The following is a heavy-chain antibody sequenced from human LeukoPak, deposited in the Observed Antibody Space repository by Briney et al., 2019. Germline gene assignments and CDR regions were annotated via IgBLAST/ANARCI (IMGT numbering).Heavy chain of an antibody. V-gene: IGHV4-38-2*02. J-gene: IGHJ4*02. CDR2: IYHSGST. Sequence: SETLSLNCTVSGYYISSGCYWGWIRQPPGKGLEWIGSIYHSGSTYYNPCLKTRVTISVDTSKNQFSLKQSSVTAAYTAVYYCARPRNKYCSGGSCFSLWFDYWGQGTLVTVSS. D-gene: IGHD2-15*01. CDR1: GYYISSGCY. CDR3: ARPRNKYCSGGSCFSLWFDY.